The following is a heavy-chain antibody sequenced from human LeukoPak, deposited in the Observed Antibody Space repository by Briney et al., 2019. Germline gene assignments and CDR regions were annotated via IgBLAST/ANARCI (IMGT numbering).Heavy chain of an antibody. Sequence: GGSLRLSCTASGFTFGDYAMSWGRQAPGKGLEWVGFIRSKAYGGTTEYAASVKGRFTISRDDSKSIAYLQMNSLKTEDTAVYYCTRVYYDILTGYRYLDVWGKGTTVTISS. J-gene: IGHJ6*03. CDR1: GFTFGDYA. CDR3: TRVYYDILTGYRYLDV. D-gene: IGHD3-9*01. V-gene: IGHV3-49*04. CDR2: IRSKAYGGTT.